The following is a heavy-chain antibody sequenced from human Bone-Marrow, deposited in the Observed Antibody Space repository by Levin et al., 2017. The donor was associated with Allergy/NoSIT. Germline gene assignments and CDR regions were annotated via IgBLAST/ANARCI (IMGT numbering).Heavy chain of an antibody. J-gene: IGHJ4*02. Sequence: SCAASGFTFSGYSMDWVRQAPGKGLEWVSYISSSSSTIYYAGSVKGRFTISRDNAENSLYLQMNSLRAEDTAVYYCARGATAGHYDYWGQGTLVTVSS. D-gene: IGHD6-13*01. CDR2: ISSSSSTI. CDR3: ARGATAGHYDY. V-gene: IGHV3-48*04. CDR1: GFTFSGYS.